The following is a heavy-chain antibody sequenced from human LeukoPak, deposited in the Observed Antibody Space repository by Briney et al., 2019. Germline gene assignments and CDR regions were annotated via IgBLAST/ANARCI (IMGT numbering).Heavy chain of an antibody. CDR2: ISSSGSTM. D-gene: IGHD3-16*01. V-gene: IGHV3-48*03. CDR3: ARRSCASLCQMDS. Sequence: GGSLRLSCAASGFSFSTFEINWVSQAPGKGLEWVSYISSSGSTMYYADSVKGRFTVSRDNAKYSLSLQMNSLRAEDTAVYYCARRSCASLCQMDSWGQGMLVTVSS. CDR1: GFSFSTFE. J-gene: IGHJ4*02.